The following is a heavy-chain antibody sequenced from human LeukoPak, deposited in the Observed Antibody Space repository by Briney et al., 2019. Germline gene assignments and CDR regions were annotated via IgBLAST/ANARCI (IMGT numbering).Heavy chain of an antibody. CDR3: ARGASTYYDSSDYFDY. Sequence: RASVKVSCRASGYTFTSHAISWVRQAPGQGPEWIGWITVYNGNTIYAQKLQGRVTMTTDTSTSTAYMELRSLRSDDTAVYYCARGASTYYDSSDYFDYWGQGTLVTVSS. V-gene: IGHV1-18*01. CDR2: ITVYNGNT. D-gene: IGHD3-22*01. J-gene: IGHJ4*02. CDR1: GYTFTSHA.